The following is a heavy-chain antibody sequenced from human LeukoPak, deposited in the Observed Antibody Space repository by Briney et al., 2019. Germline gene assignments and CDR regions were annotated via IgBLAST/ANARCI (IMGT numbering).Heavy chain of an antibody. CDR3: AKRGGTGTKYFDS. CDR2: ISGSGGST. V-gene: IGHV3-23*01. CDR1: GFTFDTFS. D-gene: IGHD1-1*01. Sequence: GGSLRLSCAASGFTFDTFSMCWVRQAPGKGLEWVSVISGSGGSTYYADSVKGRFTISRDNSKNTLFLQMNGLRAEDTAVYYCAKRGGTGTKYFDSWGQGTLVTVSS. J-gene: IGHJ4*02.